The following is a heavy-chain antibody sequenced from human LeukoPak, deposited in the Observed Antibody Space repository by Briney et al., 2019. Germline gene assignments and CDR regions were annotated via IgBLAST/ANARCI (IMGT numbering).Heavy chain of an antibody. CDR3: ARDRQWLAYWYFDL. J-gene: IGHJ2*01. D-gene: IGHD6-19*01. CDR2: IYTSGST. Sequence: SETLSLTCTVSGGSISSYYWSWIRQPARKGLEWIGRIYTSGSTNYNPSLKSRVTMSVDTSKNQFSLKMSSVTAADTAVYYCARDRQWLAYWYFDLWGRGTLVTVSS. CDR1: GGSISSYY. V-gene: IGHV4-4*07.